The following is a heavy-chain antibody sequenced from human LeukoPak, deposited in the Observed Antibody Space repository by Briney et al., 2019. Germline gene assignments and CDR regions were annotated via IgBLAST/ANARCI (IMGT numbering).Heavy chain of an antibody. J-gene: IGHJ4*02. CDR3: ARVSPNTVITLQYFDY. CDR1: GFTFSSYW. Sequence: GGSLRLSGAASGFTFSSYWMSWVGQAPGKGLKWVANIKQDGSEKYYVDSVKGRFTISRDNAKNSLYLQMNSLRAEDTAVYYCARVSPNTVITLQYFDYWGQGTLVTVSS. D-gene: IGHD4-17*01. V-gene: IGHV3-7*01. CDR2: IKQDGSEK.